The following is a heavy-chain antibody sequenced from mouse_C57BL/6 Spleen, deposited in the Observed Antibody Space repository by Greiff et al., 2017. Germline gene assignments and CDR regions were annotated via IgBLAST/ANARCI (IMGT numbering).Heavy chain of an antibody. Sequence: QVQLQQPGAELVMPGASVKLSCKASGYTFTSYWMHWVKQRPGQGLEWIGEIDPSDSYTTYNQKFKGKSTLTVDKSYSTAYMQLSSLTSEDSAVYYCARPVVARGGFAYWGQGTLVTVSA. V-gene: IGHV1-69*01. CDR2: IDPSDSYT. J-gene: IGHJ3*01. D-gene: IGHD1-1*01. CDR3: ARPVVARGGFAY. CDR1: GYTFTSYW.